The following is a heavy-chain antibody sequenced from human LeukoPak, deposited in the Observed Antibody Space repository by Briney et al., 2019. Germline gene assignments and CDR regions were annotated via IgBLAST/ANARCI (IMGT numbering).Heavy chain of an antibody. J-gene: IGHJ4*02. Sequence: ASVKVSCKASGYTFTDYYMHWVRQAPGQGFEWMGWINPNDGDTNYAQKFQGRVTMTRDTSISTAHMEVSRLRSDDTAVYYCARANFLYCSSSTCLFDYWGEGSLVAVSS. D-gene: IGHD2-2*01. CDR1: GYTFTDYY. V-gene: IGHV1-2*02. CDR2: INPNDGDT. CDR3: ARANFLYCSSSTCLFDY.